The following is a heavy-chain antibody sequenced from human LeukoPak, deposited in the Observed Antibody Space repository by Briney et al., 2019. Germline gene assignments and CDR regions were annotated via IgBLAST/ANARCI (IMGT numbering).Heavy chain of an antibody. V-gene: IGHV3-23*01. J-gene: IGHJ3*02. CDR3: ARDRGGGWLHDAFDI. Sequence: SGGSLRLSCAASGFTFSSYAMSWVSQAPGKGLEWVSAIGSGGFSSYYADSVRGRFTISRDNSKNTLYLQMDSLRAEDTAVYYCARDRGGGWLHDAFDIWGQGTLVTVSS. CDR2: IGSGGFSS. CDR1: GFTFSSYA. D-gene: IGHD6-19*01.